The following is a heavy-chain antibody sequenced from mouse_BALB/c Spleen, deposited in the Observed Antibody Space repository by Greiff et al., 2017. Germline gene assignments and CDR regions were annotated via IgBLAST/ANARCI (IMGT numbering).Heavy chain of an antibody. J-gene: IGHJ4*01. Sequence: EVKLVESGGGLVKPGGSLKLSCAASGFTFSSFGMHWVRQAPEKGLEWVAYISSGSSTIYYADTVKGRFTISRDNPKNTLFLQMTSLRSEDTAMYYCARRSYGYAMDYWGQGTSVTVSS. CDR1: GFTFSSFG. CDR2: ISSGSSTI. CDR3: ARRSYGYAMDY. V-gene: IGHV5-17*02. D-gene: IGHD1-1*01.